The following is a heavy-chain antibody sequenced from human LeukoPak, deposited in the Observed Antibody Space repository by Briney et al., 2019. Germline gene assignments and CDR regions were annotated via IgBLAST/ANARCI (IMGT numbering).Heavy chain of an antibody. J-gene: IGHJ5*02. D-gene: IGHD6-13*01. CDR1: GYSLTNHY. Sequence: SETLSLTCAVYGYSLTNHYWIWIRQPPGKGLEWIGEIMHTGSTNYNPSLKSRATISVDTSKNQFFLNLTSVTAADTAVYYCARGPAAVHPWGQGTLVTVSS. CDR2: IMHTGST. V-gene: IGHV4-34*12. CDR3: ARGPAAVHP.